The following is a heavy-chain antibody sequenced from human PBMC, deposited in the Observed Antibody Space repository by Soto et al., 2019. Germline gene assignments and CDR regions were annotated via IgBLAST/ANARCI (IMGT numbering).Heavy chain of an antibody. V-gene: IGHV3-23*01. D-gene: IGHD2-2*01. CDR3: VKWGSGGSTTCSGHAAC. Sequence: EGSLRLSCAAGGLPFCSNAMSWVRQALGPGLEWLSALHVTSGSIHYADSVKGRFTISRDNSQNTLFLQMNRLRAEDTAVYYGVKWGSGGSTTCSGHAACRDQATTFPVS. CDR2: LHVTSGSI. CDR1: GLPFCSNA. J-gene: IGHJ6*02.